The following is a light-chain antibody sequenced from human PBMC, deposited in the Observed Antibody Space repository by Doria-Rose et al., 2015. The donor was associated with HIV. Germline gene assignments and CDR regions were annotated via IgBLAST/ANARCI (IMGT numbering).Light chain of an antibody. J-gene: IGKJ1*01. CDR3: HQYGTSWT. CDR1: QRFSSTY. Sequence: TQSPGTLSLSPGERDTLSCRASQRFSSTYLAWYQQKPGQAPSLLIYDGSTRATGISDRFSASGSGTDFTLTINRLEPEDFALYYCHQYGTSWTFGQGTKVEI. V-gene: IGKV3-20*01. CDR2: DGS.